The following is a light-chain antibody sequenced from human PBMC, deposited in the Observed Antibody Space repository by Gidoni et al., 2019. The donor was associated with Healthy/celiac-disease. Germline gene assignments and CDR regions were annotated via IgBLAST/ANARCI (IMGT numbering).Light chain of an antibody. V-gene: IGLV3-1*01. CDR1: KLGDKY. CDR2: QAS. CDR3: QAWDSSTVV. Sequence: SSELPQPPSVSVSPGQTASITCSGDKLGDKYACWYQQKPGQSPVLVIYQASKRPSGIPERFSGSNSGNTATLTISGTQAMDEADYYCQAWDSSTVVFGGGTKLTVL. J-gene: IGLJ2*01.